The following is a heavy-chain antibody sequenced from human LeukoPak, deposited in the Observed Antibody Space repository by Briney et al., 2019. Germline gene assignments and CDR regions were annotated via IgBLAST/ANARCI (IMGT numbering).Heavy chain of an antibody. J-gene: IGHJ3*02. D-gene: IGHD3-22*01. CDR2: IYYSGST. CDR3: ARAYYYDSSGYYSHDAFDI. V-gene: IGHV4-39*01. CDR1: GGSISSSSYY. Sequence: PSETLSLTCTVSGGSISSSSYYWGWIRQPPGKGLEWIGSIYYSGSTYYNPSLKSRLTLSVDTSQNQFSLKLSFVTAADTVVYYCARAYYYDSSGYYSHDAFDIWGQGTMVTVSS.